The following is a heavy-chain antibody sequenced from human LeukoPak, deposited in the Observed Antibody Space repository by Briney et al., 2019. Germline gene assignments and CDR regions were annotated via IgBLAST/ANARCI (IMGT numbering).Heavy chain of an antibody. Sequence: SETLSLTCTVSGGSISSYYWSWIRQPPGKGLEWIGYIYYSGSTNYNPSLKSRVTISVDTSKNQFSLKLSSVTAADTAVYYCARGSIGYCSGGSCLARYYYYGMDVWGQGTMVTVSS. D-gene: IGHD2-15*01. V-gene: IGHV4-59*08. CDR1: GGSISSYY. J-gene: IGHJ6*02. CDR3: ARGSIGYCSGGSCLARYYYYGMDV. CDR2: IYYSGST.